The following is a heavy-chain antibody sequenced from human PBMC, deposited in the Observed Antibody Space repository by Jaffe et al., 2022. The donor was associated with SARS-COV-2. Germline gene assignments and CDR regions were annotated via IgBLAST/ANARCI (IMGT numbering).Heavy chain of an antibody. Sequence: QVQLVESGGGVVQPGRSLRLSCAASGFTFSSYAMHWVRQAPGKGLEWVAVISYDGSNKYYADSVKGRFTISRDNSKNTLYLQMNSLRAEDTAVYYCASWKLERRPYYFDYWGQGTLVTVSS. CDR2: ISYDGSNK. J-gene: IGHJ4*02. CDR3: ASWKLERRPYYFDY. CDR1: GFTFSSYA. D-gene: IGHD1-1*01. V-gene: IGHV3-30-3*01.